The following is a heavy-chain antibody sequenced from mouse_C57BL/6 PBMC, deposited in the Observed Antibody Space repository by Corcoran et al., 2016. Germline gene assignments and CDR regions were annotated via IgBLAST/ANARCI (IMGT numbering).Heavy chain of an antibody. J-gene: IGHJ1*03. CDR2: IYPGDGDT. D-gene: IGHD1-1*01. CDR1: GYAFSSYW. CDR3: ARLRASYGSSYVGYFDV. V-gene: IGHV1-80*01. Sequence: QVQLQQSGAELVKPGASVKISCKASGYAFSSYWMNWVKQRPGKGLEWIGQIYPGDGDTNYNGKFKGKATLTADKSSSTAYMQLSSLTSEDSAVYFCARLRASYGSSYVGYFDVWGTGTTVTVSS.